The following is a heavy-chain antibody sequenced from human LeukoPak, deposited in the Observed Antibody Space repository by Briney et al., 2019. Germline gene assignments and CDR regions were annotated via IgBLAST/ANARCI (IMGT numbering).Heavy chain of an antibody. CDR1: GFTFSNYW. J-gene: IGHJ4*02. CDR2: IDGDGSST. Sequence: GGSLRLSCEASGFTFSNYWMHWVRQAPGKGLVWVSRIDGDGSSTTYADSVKGRFTISRDNAKNTLFLQMNNLRAEDTAVYYCARDLAYSSDYWGQGTLVTVSS. D-gene: IGHD5-18*01. V-gene: IGHV3-74*01. CDR3: ARDLAYSSDY.